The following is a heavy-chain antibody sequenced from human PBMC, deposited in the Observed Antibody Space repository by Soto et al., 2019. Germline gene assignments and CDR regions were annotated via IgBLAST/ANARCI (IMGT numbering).Heavy chain of an antibody. J-gene: IGHJ3*02. V-gene: IGHV3-33*01. CDR2: IWYDGSNK. CDR1: GFTFSSYG. Sequence: QVQLVESGGGVVQPGRSLRLSCAASGFTFSSYGMHWVRQAPGKGLEWVAVIWYDGSNKYYADSVKGRFTISRDNSKNTRYLQMNSLRAEDTAVYYCAREGATVVTFDAFDIWGQGTMVTVSS. CDR3: AREGATVVTFDAFDI. D-gene: IGHD1-26*01.